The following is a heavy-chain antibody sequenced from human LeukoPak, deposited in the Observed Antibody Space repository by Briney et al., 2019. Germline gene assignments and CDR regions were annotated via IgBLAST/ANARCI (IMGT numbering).Heavy chain of an antibody. CDR3: ARHLAAGTNCFDP. D-gene: IGHD6-13*01. J-gene: IGHJ5*02. CDR2: IYPGDSDT. Sequence: GESLKISCKGSGYSFTNYWIAWVRQMPGKGLEWMEIIYPGDSDTRYSPSFRGQVTISADKSISTAYLQWNSLKASDTAMYYCARHLAAGTNCFDPWGQGTLVTVSS. CDR1: GYSFTNYW. V-gene: IGHV5-51*01.